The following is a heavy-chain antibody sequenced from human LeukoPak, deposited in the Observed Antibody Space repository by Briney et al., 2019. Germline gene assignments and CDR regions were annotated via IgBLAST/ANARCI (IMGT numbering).Heavy chain of an antibody. Sequence: GGSLRLSCAASGFTFSNNAMSWVRLAPGKGLEWVSSISSSGDNTHYADSVKGRFTISRDNSKDTLYLQMNTLRAEDTAIYYCARRGWLVNFDYWGQGTLVTVSS. J-gene: IGHJ4*02. CDR1: GFTFSNNA. CDR3: ARRGWLVNFDY. CDR2: ISSSGDNT. D-gene: IGHD6-19*01. V-gene: IGHV3-23*01.